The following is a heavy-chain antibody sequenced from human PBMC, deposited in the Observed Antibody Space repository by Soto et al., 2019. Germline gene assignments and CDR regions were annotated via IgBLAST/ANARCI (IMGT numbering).Heavy chain of an antibody. CDR1: GFTFSSYA. CDR3: AKGGEGYCSGTSCLYHMDA. Sequence: GGSLRLSCAASGFTFSSYAMSWVRQAPGKRLKRVSAISGSGGSTYYADSVKGRFTISRDNSKNTLYLQMNSLRAEDTAVYYCAKGGEGYCSGTSCLYHMDAWGKGTTVTVSS. J-gene: IGHJ6*03. CDR2: ISGSGGST. V-gene: IGHV3-23*01. D-gene: IGHD2-15*01.